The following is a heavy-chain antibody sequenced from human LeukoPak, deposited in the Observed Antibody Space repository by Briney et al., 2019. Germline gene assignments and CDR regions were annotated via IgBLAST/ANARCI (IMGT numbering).Heavy chain of an antibody. V-gene: IGHV4-31*03. CDR3: ARLSDGSGYYWWYFDY. J-gene: IGHJ4*02. CDR1: GGSISSGGYF. D-gene: IGHD3-22*01. CDR2: IYYSGST. Sequence: SQTLSLTCTVSGGSISSGGYFWSWIRQHPGKGLECIGHIYYSGSTYYNPSLKSRVTISADTSKNQFSLKLSSVTAADTVVYYCARLSDGSGYYWWYFDYWGQGTLVTVSS.